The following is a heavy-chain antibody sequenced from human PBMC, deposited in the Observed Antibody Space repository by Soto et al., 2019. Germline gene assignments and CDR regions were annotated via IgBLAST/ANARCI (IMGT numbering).Heavy chain of an antibody. CDR1: GYSFTSYW. V-gene: IGHV5-51*01. J-gene: IGHJ6*02. CDR3: ARLKRMVVDATYYYYGMDV. CDR2: IYPGDSDT. Sequence: GESLKISCKGSGYSFTSYWIGWVRQIPGKGLEWMGIIYPGDSDTRYSPSFQGQVTISADRSISTAYLQWSSLKASDTAMYYCARLKRMVVDATYYYYGMDVWGQGTTVTVSS. D-gene: IGHD2-15*01.